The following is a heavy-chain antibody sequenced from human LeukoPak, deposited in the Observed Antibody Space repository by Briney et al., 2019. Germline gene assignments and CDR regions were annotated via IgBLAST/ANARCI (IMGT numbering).Heavy chain of an antibody. J-gene: IGHJ3*02. CDR2: INSDGSRT. Sequence: QPGGSLRLSCAASGFTFSTYWMHWVRQAPGKGLVWVSRINSDGSRTTYAGSVKGRFTISRDNAKNTLYLQMNSLRTEDTAVYYCARPETQYSSGLDGFDIWGQGTMVTVSS. CDR1: GFTFSTYW. V-gene: IGHV3-74*01. D-gene: IGHD6-19*01. CDR3: ARPETQYSSGLDGFDI.